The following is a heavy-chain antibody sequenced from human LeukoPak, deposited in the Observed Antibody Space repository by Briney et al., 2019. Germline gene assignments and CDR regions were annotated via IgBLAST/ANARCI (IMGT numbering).Heavy chain of an antibody. Sequence: SETLSLTCTVAGGSISSYYWSWIRQPAGKGLEWIGRIYTSGSTNYNPSLKSRVTMSVDTSKNQFSLKLSSVTAADTAVYYCAREGYSSSWYSPLRYGMDVWGQGTTVTVSS. D-gene: IGHD6-13*01. CDR2: IYTSGST. V-gene: IGHV4-4*07. J-gene: IGHJ6*02. CDR1: GGSISSYY. CDR3: AREGYSSSWYSPLRYGMDV.